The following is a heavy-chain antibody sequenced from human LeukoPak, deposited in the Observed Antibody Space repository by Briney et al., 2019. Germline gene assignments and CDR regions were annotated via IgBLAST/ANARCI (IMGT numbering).Heavy chain of an antibody. Sequence: SVKVSCEASGGTFSSYAISWVRQAPGQGLEWMGGIIPIFGTANYAQKFQGRVTITADESTSTAYMELSSLRSEDTAVYYCNWNYDPDAFDIWGQGTMVTVSS. V-gene: IGHV1-69*13. CDR2: IIPIFGTA. CDR1: GGTFSSYA. J-gene: IGHJ3*02. D-gene: IGHD1-7*01. CDR3: NWNYDPDAFDI.